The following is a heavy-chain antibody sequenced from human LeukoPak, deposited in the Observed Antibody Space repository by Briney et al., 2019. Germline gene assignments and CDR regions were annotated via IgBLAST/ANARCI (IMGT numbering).Heavy chain of an antibody. V-gene: IGHV4-39*01. CDR2: IYYSGSS. CDR3: ASSPLPRKIMITFGGVIDLDAFDI. CDR1: GGSISSSSYY. D-gene: IGHD3-16*02. J-gene: IGHJ3*02. Sequence: SETLSLTCTVSGGSISSSSYYWGWIRQPPGKGLEWIGSIYYSGSSYYNPSLKSRVTISVDTSKDQFSLKLSSVTAADTAVYYCASSPLPRKIMITFGGVIDLDAFDIWGQGTMVTVSS.